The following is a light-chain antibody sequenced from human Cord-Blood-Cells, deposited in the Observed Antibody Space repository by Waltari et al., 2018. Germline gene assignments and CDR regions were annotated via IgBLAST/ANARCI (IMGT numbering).Light chain of an antibody. Sequence: QSALTQPASVSGSHGQSSPISCTGTRSDVGRYNYVSWYQQHPGKAPKLMIYDVSNRPSGVSNRFSGSKSGNTASLTISGLQAEDEADYYCSSYTSSSTLFGTGTKVTVL. J-gene: IGLJ1*01. V-gene: IGLV2-14*01. CDR3: SSYTSSSTL. CDR2: DVS. CDR1: RSDVGRYNY.